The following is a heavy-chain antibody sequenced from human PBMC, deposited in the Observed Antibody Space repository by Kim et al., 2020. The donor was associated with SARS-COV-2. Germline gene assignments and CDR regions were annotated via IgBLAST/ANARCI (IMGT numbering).Heavy chain of an antibody. D-gene: IGHD3-9*01. CDR1: GFTFSSYA. CDR3: AKGPGGAADILGVWANYYYYGMDV. CDR2: ISGSGGST. V-gene: IGHV3-23*01. Sequence: GGSLRLSCAASGFTFSSYAMSWVRQAPGKGLEWVSAISGSGGSTYYADSVKGRFTISRDNSKNTLYLQMNSLRAEDTAVYYCAKGPGGAADILGVWANYYYYGMDVWGQGTTVTVSS. J-gene: IGHJ6*02.